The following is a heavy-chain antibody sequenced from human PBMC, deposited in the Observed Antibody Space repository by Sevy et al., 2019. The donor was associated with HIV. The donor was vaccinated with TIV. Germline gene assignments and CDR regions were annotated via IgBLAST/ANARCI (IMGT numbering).Heavy chain of an antibody. CDR2: ISGSDHTI. J-gene: IGHJ6*02. V-gene: IGHV3-11*04. D-gene: IGHD4-4*01. Sequence: GGSLRLSCAASGFTFSDFYMSWIRQAPGKGLEWISYISGSDHTIYYADSVKGRFTISRDNDKNSLYLQMNSLRVEDTAVYYCARDVDSNYDGIDAWGQGTTVTVSS. CDR3: ARDVDSNYDGIDA. CDR1: GFTFSDFY.